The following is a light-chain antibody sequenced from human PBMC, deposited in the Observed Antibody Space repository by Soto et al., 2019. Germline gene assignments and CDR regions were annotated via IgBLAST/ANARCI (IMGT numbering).Light chain of an antibody. V-gene: IGKV3-15*01. CDR1: QSVSSN. CDR3: QQYDNWPGT. J-gene: IGKJ1*01. Sequence: EIVMTQSPVTLSVSPGERTTLACRASQSVSSNLAWYQQKPGQAHRXLIYGAFTRAPGVPARFSGSGSGTELTITISSLQSEDFEVYFCQQYDNWPGTFGQGTKVDIK. CDR2: GAF.